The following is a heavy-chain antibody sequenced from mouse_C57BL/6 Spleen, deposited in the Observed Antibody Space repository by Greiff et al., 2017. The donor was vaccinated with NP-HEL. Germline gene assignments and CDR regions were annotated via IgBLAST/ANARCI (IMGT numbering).Heavy chain of an antibody. CDR3: ARSDGYYPSY. Sequence: EVKLVESGGGLVKPGGSLKLSCAASGFTFSDYGMHWVRQAPEKGLEWVAYISSGSSTIYYADTVKGRFTISRDNAKNTLFLQMTSLRSEDTAMYYCARSDGYYPSYWGQGTLVTVSA. V-gene: IGHV5-17*01. CDR2: ISSGSSTI. D-gene: IGHD2-3*01. CDR1: GFTFSDYG. J-gene: IGHJ3*01.